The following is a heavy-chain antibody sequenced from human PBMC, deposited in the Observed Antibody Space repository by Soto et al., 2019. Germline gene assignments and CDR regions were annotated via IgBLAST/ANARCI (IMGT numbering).Heavy chain of an antibody. D-gene: IGHD3-9*01. J-gene: IGHJ5*02. CDR3: ARDRGSYYDILTGSGNPNWFDP. CDR2: ISAYNGNT. CDR1: GYTFTSYG. V-gene: IGHV1-18*01. Sequence: GASVKVSCKASGYTFTSYGISWVRQAPGQGLEWMGWISAYNGNTNYAQKLQGRVTMTTDTSTSTAYMELRSLRSDDTAVYYCARDRGSYYDILTGSGNPNWFDPWGQGTLVTVSS.